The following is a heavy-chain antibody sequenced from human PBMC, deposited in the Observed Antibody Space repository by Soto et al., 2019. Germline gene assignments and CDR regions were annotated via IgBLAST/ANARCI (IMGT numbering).Heavy chain of an antibody. CDR3: ARGEGGYFDY. CDR2: INHSGST. V-gene: IGHV4-34*01. D-gene: IGHD3-16*01. J-gene: IGHJ4*02. CDR1: GGSFSGYY. Sequence: QVQLQQWGAGLLKPSETLSLTCAVYGGSFSGYYCSWIRQPPGKGLEWIGEINHSGSTNYNPSLKSRVTISVDTSKNQLSLKLSSVTAADTAVYYCARGEGGYFDYWGQGTLVTVSS.